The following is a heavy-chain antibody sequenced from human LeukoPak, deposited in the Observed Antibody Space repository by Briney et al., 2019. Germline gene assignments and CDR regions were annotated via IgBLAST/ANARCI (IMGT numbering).Heavy chain of an antibody. Sequence: SETLSLTCTVSGGSISNYYWSWARQPPGKGLEWIGYIYYSGSANYNPSLRSRVTMSVDTSKNQFSLKLNSVTPVDTAVYYCARDGGCGSSTGCYPDAFHIWGQGTMVTVSS. CDR1: GGSISNYY. V-gene: IGHV4-59*01. CDR3: ARDGGCGSSTGCYPDAFHI. CDR2: IYYSGSA. D-gene: IGHD2-2*01. J-gene: IGHJ3*02.